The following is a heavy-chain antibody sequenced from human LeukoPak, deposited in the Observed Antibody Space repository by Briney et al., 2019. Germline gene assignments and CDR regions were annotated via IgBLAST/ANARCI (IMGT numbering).Heavy chain of an antibody. J-gene: IGHJ4*02. Sequence: GGSLRLSCAASGFTFNDYYMGWIRQAPGKGLEWVSSISRGGNSIYYADSVRGRFTISRDNAKNSLYLQMNSLRAEDTALYYCARDQYLDCRGQGTLVTVSS. CDR3: ARDQYLDC. V-gene: IGHV3-11*01. CDR1: GFTFNDYY. CDR2: ISRGGNSI.